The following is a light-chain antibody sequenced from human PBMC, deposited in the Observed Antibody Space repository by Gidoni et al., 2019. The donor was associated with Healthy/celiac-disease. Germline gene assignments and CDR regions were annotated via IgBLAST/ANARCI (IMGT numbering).Light chain of an antibody. J-gene: IGKJ1*01. CDR1: QSISNY. V-gene: IGKV1-39*01. CDR3: QQTYSTPST. CDR2: AAS. Sequence: DIQMTQSPSSLSASVGDRVTITCRASQSISNYLNWYQQKPGKAPKLLIYAASSLQSGVPSRFSGSGSGTDFTLTISSLQPEDFATYYCQQTYSTPSTFGQXTKVEIK.